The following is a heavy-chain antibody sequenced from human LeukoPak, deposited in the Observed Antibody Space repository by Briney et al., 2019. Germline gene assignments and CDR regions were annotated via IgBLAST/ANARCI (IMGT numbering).Heavy chain of an antibody. CDR3: ARGSWYDFWSGYYTGAFSNWFDP. J-gene: IGHJ5*02. CDR2: INHSGST. V-gene: IGHV4-34*01. CDR1: GGSFSGYY. Sequence: PSETLSLTCAVYGGSFSGYYWSWIRQPPGKGLEWIGEINHSGSTNYNPSLKSRVTISVDTSKNQFSLKLSSVTAADTAVYYCARGSWYDFWSGYYTGAFSNWFDPWGQGTLVTVSS. D-gene: IGHD3-3*01.